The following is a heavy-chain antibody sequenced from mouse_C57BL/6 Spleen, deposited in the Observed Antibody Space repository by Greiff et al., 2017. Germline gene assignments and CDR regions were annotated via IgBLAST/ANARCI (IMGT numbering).Heavy chain of an antibody. J-gene: IGHJ1*03. CDR2: ISYSGST. CDR3: ARDGGRGSRGYFDV. CDR1: GYSITSGYD. V-gene: IGHV3-1*01. Sequence: EVQLQESGPGMVKPSQSLSLTCTVTGYSITSGYDWHWIRHFPGNKLEWMGYISYSGSTNYNPSLKSRISIPHDTSKNHFFLKLNSVTTEDTATYYCARDGGRGSRGYFDVWGTGTTVTVSS.